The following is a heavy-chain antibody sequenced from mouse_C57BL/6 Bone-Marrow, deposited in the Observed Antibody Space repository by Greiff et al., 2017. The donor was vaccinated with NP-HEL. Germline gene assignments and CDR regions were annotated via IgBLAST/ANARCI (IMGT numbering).Heavy chain of an antibody. D-gene: IGHD1-1*01. J-gene: IGHJ3*01. CDR3: ARGTTVVGGY. CDR2: IYPRSGNT. Sequence: QVQLKQSGAELARPGASVKLSCKASGYTFTSYGISWVKQRTGQGLEWIGEIYPRSGNTYYNEKFKGKATLTADKSSSTAYMELRSLTSEDSAVYFWARGTTVVGGYWGQGTLVTVSA. V-gene: IGHV1-81*01. CDR1: GYTFTSYG.